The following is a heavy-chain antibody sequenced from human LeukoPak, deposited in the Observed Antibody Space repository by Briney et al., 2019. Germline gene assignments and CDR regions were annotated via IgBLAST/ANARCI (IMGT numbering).Heavy chain of an antibody. Sequence: GETLTLSCAASGFTFSDFYMTWIRQSPGRGLEWLAYISPRGSYITYADSVKGRFTISRDDANNLLYLQLNSLRDEDTPMYYCTRDPRVIDLWGQGTRVSVSS. CDR2: ISPRGSYI. D-gene: IGHD4-23*01. J-gene: IGHJ3*01. CDR3: TRDPRVIDL. CDR1: GFTFSDFY. V-gene: IGHV3-11*01.